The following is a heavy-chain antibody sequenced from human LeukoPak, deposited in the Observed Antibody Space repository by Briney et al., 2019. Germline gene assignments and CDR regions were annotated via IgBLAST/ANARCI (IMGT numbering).Heavy chain of an antibody. J-gene: IGHJ4*02. Sequence: PSETLSLTCAVYGGSFSGYYWSWIRQPPGKGLEWIGEINHSGSTNYNPSLKSRATISVDTSKNQFSLKLSSVTAADTAVYYCARGGPYNFYDFWSGRPFDYWGQGTLVTVSS. D-gene: IGHD3-3*01. V-gene: IGHV4-34*01. CDR3: ARGGPYNFYDFWSGRPFDY. CDR2: INHSGST. CDR1: GGSFSGYY.